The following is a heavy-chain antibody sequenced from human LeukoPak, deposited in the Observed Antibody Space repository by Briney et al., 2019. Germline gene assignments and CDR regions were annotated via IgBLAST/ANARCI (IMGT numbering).Heavy chain of an antibody. V-gene: IGHV3-30*02. CDR3: TTVHSDY. CDR2: IRYDGSNK. CDR1: GFTFSSYG. J-gene: IGHJ4*02. D-gene: IGHD4-17*01. Sequence: GGSLRLSCAASGFTFSSYGMHWVRQAPGKGLEWVAFIRYDGSNKYYADSVKGRFTISRDNSKNTLYLQMNSLRAEDTAVYYSTTVHSDYWGQGTLVTVSS.